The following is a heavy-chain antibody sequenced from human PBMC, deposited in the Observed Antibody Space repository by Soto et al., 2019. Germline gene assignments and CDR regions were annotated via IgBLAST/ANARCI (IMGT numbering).Heavy chain of an antibody. Sequence: GGSLRLSCAASGFVFENFGMSWVRQAPGKGLGWISSISGSGFKKYYADSVKGRFTISRDNSKSTVYLELNNLSAEDTAVYHCAKNQGVELVPLATVDWFDPWGQGSVVTVSS. CDR1: GFVFENFG. CDR3: AKNQGVELVPLATVDWFDP. J-gene: IGHJ5*02. V-gene: IGHV3-23*01. CDR2: ISGSGFKK. D-gene: IGHD1-26*01.